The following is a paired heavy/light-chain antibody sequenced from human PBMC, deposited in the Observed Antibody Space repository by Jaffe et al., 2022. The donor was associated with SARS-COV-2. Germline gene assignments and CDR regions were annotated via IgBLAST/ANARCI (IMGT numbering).Light chain of an antibody. CDR1: QSISSW. V-gene: IGKV1-5*03. Sequence: DIQMTQSPSTLSASVGDRVTITCRASQSISSWLAWYQQKPGKAPKLLIYKASSLESGVPSRFSGSGSGTEFTLTISSLQPDDFATYYCQQYNSYQYTFGQGTKLEIK. J-gene: IGKJ2*01. CDR2: KAS. CDR3: QQYNSYQYT.
Heavy chain of an antibody. D-gene: IGHD3-22*01. Sequence: QVQLQESGPGLVKPSQTLSLTCTVSGGSISSGSYYWSWIRQPAGKGLEWIGRIYTSGSTNYNPSLKSRVTISVDTSKNQFSLKLSSVTAADTAVYYCATFPGDDSSGYFRGDAFDIWGQGTMVTVSS. CDR2: IYTSGST. V-gene: IGHV4-61*02. CDR3: ATFPGDDSSGYFRGDAFDI. CDR1: GGSISSGSYY. J-gene: IGHJ3*02.